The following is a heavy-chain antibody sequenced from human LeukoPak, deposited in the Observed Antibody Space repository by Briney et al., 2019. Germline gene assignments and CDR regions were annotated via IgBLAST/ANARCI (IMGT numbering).Heavy chain of an antibody. CDR2: IYSGGST. Sequence: GGSLRLSCAASGFTVSSNYMSWVRQAPGKGLEWVSVIYSGGSTYYADSVKGRFTISRDNSKNTLYLQMNSLRAEDTAVYYCANEAYYYGRSGYYDGYYFDYWGQGTLVTVSS. D-gene: IGHD3-22*01. CDR3: ANEAYYYGRSGYYDGYYFDY. CDR1: GFTVSSNY. V-gene: IGHV3-53*01. J-gene: IGHJ4*02.